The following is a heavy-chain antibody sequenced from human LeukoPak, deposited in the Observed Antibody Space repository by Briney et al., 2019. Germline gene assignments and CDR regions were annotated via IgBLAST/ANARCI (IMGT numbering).Heavy chain of an antibody. CDR2: INHSGST. D-gene: IGHD3-10*01. V-gene: IGHV4-34*01. J-gene: IGHJ6*03. Sequence: SETLSLTCTVYGGSFSGYYWSWIRQPPGKGLEWIGEINHSGSTIYNPSLKSRVTISVDTSKNKFSLKLSSVTAADTAVYYCARGGYYGSGSYYTYYYYYMDVWGKGTTVTISS. CDR1: GGSFSGYY. CDR3: ARGGYYGSGSYYTYYYYYMDV.